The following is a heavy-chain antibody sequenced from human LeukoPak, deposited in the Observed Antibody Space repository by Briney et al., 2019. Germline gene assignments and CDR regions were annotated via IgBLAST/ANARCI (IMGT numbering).Heavy chain of an antibody. CDR3: ARRYYYGSRKYYFDY. Sequence: GESLKISCKGSGYSFTSYWIGWVRQMPGKGLEWMGIIYPGDSDTRYSPSFQGRVTISADKSISTAYLQWSSLKASDTAMYYCARRYYYGSRKYYFDYWGQGTLVTVSS. J-gene: IGHJ4*02. V-gene: IGHV5-51*01. CDR1: GYSFTSYW. D-gene: IGHD3-10*01. CDR2: IYPGDSDT.